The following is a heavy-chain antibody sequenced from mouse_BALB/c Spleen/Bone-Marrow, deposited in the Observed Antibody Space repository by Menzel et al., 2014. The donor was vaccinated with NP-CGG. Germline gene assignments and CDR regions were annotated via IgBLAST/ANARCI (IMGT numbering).Heavy chain of an antibody. CDR1: GYTFTDYE. D-gene: IGHD2-14*01. CDR3: TRSLVRRFAY. Sequence: LVRPGASVTLSCKASGYTFTDYEMHWVKQTPVHGLEWIGAIDPETGGTAYNQKFKGKATLTADKSSSTAYMELRSLTSEDSAVYYCTRSLVRRFAYWGQGTLVTVSA. V-gene: IGHV1-15*01. CDR2: IDPETGGT. J-gene: IGHJ3*01.